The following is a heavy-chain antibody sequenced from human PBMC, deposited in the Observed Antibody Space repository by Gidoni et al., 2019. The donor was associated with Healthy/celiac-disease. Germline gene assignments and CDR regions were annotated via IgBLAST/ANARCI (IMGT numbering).Heavy chain of an antibody. V-gene: IGHV3-20*04. CDR2: INGDGGST. CDR1: GFPFDDYG. CDR3: ARGHSLRPASWELAHYGMDV. D-gene: IGHD1-26*01. J-gene: IGHJ6*02. Sequence: EVQLVESGGGVVRPGGSLRLSCAASGFPFDDYGMSWVRQAPGKGLEWVSCINGDGGSTGYADSVKGRFTISRDNAKNSLYLQMNSLRAEDTALYYCARGHSLRPASWELAHYGMDVWGQGTTVTVSS.